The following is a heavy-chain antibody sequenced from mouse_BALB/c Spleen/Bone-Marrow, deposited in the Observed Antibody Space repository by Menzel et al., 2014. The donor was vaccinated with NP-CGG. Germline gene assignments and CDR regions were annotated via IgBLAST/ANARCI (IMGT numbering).Heavy chain of an antibody. CDR2: INPSNGGT. Sequence: VKLVESGAELVKPGASVKLSCKASGYTFSSYYMYWVKQRPGQGLEWIGEINPSNGGTKFNEKFKSKATLTVDKSSSTAYMQLSSLTSVDSAVYYCTRSNYGYWYFDVWGAGTTVTVSS. CDR1: GYTFSSYY. D-gene: IGHD1-1*01. CDR3: TRSNYGYWYFDV. V-gene: IGHV1S81*02. J-gene: IGHJ1*01.